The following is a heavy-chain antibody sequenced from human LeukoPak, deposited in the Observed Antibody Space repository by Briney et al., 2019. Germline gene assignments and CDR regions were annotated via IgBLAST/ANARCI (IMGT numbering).Heavy chain of an antibody. CDR3: ARLSKQPDAFDI. CDR2: IYPGDSYT. J-gene: IGHJ3*02. V-gene: IGHV5-51*01. Sequence: GAALQISCKGAGSSFTSYWIGWGRRMPGKGVEWRGIIYPGDSYTTYTPSFQGQLTISADESISTAYLQSRSLKASDTAMYYCARLSKQPDAFDIWGQGTMVTVSS. CDR1: GSSFTSYW. D-gene: IGHD6-13*01.